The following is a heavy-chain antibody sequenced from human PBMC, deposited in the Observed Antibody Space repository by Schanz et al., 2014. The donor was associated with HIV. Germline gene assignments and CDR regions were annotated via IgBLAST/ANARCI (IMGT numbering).Heavy chain of an antibody. J-gene: IGHJ4*02. V-gene: IGHV3-23*03. D-gene: IGHD3-10*01. CDR1: GFTFSSFA. CDR2: IDIAGTLT. CDR3: AKEEVPNDY. Sequence: EVHLSESGGGLVQPGESVTIACVASGFTFSSFAMTWVRQVPGKGLEWVSSIDIAGTLTYFADSVKGRFTISRDNSKNTVYLHMNSLRFEDTAFYYCAKEEVPNDYWGLGTLVTVSS.